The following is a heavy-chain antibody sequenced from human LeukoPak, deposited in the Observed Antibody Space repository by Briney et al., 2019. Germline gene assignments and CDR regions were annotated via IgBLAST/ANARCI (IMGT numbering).Heavy chain of an antibody. CDR1: GGSISSSSYY. J-gene: IGHJ6*03. CDR2: NYYSGST. D-gene: IGHD6-6*01. Sequence: PSETLSLTCTVSGGSISSSSYYWRWIRQPPGTGLEWPGSNYYSGSTYYNPSLKSRVTISVTTPKNQCSLKLSSVTAADTAVYYCPRLCSSPNYYYYYMDASGNGTTVTAS. CDR3: PRLCSSPNYYYYYMDA. V-gene: IGHV4-39*01.